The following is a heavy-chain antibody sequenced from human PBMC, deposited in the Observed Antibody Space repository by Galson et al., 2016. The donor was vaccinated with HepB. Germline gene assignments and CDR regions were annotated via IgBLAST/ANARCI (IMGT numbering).Heavy chain of an antibody. CDR1: GFTFSSFS. Sequence: SLRLSCAASGFTFSSFSMNWARQAPGKGLEWVSYIHSSSSTIYYADSVKGRFTISRDNARNSLYLQMNSLRAEDTAVYYCATYSGSYRLGYWGQGTLVTVSS. V-gene: IGHV3-48*01. CDR2: IHSSSSTI. J-gene: IGHJ4*02. CDR3: ATYSGSYRLGY. D-gene: IGHD1-26*01.